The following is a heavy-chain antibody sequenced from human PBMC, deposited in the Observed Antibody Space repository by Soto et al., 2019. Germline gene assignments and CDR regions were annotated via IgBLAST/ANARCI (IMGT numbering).Heavy chain of an antibody. D-gene: IGHD3-10*02. CDR1: GGTFTDYA. V-gene: IGHV1-69*01. J-gene: IGHJ4*02. Sequence: QVQLVQSGAEAKKPGSSVKVSCKASGGTFTDYAFSWVRQAPGQGLEWMGGIIPMFRSSNFAQKFQDRLTIFADASVGTAYMELSSLRSDDTAIYYCAKDVGFQQHLFVFDLWGQGTLVTVSS. CDR2: IIPMFRSS. CDR3: AKDVGFQQHLFVFDL.